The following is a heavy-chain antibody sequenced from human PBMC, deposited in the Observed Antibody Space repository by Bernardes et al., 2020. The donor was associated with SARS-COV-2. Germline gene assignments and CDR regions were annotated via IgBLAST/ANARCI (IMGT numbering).Heavy chain of an antibody. CDR2: ISGSSEKP. J-gene: IGHJ6*02. V-gene: IGHV1-18*04. CDR1: GGTLTSHG. Sequence: ASVKVSCRASGGTLTSHGLNWVRQAPAQGLEWMGWISGSSEKPDYAKKFQGRVTMTTDTSTNTAYMELRSLTSDDTAVYYCARDVSNILTGNYYYHGMDVWGQGTPVTVSS. D-gene: IGHD3-9*01. CDR3: ARDVSNILTGNYYYHGMDV.